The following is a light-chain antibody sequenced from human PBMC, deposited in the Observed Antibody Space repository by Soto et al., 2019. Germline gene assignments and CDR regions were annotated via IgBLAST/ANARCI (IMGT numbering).Light chain of an antibody. CDR3: QTWDRSLGVA. V-gene: IGLV3-1*01. CDR2: QDT. Sequence: SYELTQPPSVSVSPGQTASITCSGDKLGSKYTSWYHQKSGQSPVLVVWQDTKRPSGTPDRFSGSNSGNTATLTISGTQPMDEGDYYCQTWDRSLGVAFGGGTKLTVL. CDR1: KLGSKY. J-gene: IGLJ2*01.